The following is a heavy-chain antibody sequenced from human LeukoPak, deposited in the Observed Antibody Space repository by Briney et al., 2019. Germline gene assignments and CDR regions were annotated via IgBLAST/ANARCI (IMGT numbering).Heavy chain of an antibody. J-gene: IGHJ5*02. V-gene: IGHV3-33*01. Sequence: GGSLRLSCVASGLTFSSFGMHWVRQAPGKGLEWVAFIWYDGSNEYYADSVKGRFTIFRDNSKNTLYLQMNSLRGDDTAVYYCARDSPLTAGPFDPWGQGTLVTVSS. CDR3: ARDSPLTAGPFDP. CDR2: IWYDGSNE. CDR1: GLTFSSFG. D-gene: IGHD7-27*01.